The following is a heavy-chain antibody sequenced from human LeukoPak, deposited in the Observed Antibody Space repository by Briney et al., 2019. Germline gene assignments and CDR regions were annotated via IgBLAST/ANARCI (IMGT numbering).Heavy chain of an antibody. Sequence: GGSLRLSCAASGFTFDDYGMSWVRQAPGKGLEWVSGINWNGGSTGYADSVKGRFTISRDNAKNSLYLQMNSLRAEDTALYYCARDIVVVPAAYYYYYMDVWGKGTTVTVSS. V-gene: IGHV3-20*04. CDR1: GFTFDDYG. CDR3: ARDIVVVPAAYYYYYMDV. CDR2: INWNGGST. J-gene: IGHJ6*03. D-gene: IGHD2-2*01.